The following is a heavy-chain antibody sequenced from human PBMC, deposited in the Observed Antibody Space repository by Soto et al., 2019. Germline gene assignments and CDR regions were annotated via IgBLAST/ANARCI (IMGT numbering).Heavy chain of an antibody. CDR3: ARDRSRFWRGYPFDYYMDV. J-gene: IGHJ6*03. Sequence: QVQLVESGGGLVKPGGSLRLSCAASGFTFSEYYMSWIRQAPGKGLEWVSFITISGDTIYYADSVKGRFTISRDNAKNSLYMRMYSLSSEDTAVYYCARDRSRFWRGYPFDYYMDVWGNGTTVTVSS. CDR1: GFTFSEYY. D-gene: IGHD3-3*01. CDR2: ITISGDTI. V-gene: IGHV3-11*01.